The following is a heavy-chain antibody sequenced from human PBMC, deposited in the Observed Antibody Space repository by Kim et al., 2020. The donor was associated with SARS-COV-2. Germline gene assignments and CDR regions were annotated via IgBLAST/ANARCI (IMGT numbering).Heavy chain of an antibody. V-gene: IGHV3-11*01. CDR2: ISSSGSTI. CDR3: ARAMVGYCSGGSCTPGDL. CDR1: GFTFSDYY. J-gene: IGHJ2*01. Sequence: GGSLRLSCAASGFTFSDYYMSWIRQAPGKGLEWVSYISSSGSTIYYADSVKGRFTISRDNAKNSLYLQMNSLRAEDTAVYYCARAMVGYCSGGSCTPGDLWGRGTLVTVSS. D-gene: IGHD2-15*01.